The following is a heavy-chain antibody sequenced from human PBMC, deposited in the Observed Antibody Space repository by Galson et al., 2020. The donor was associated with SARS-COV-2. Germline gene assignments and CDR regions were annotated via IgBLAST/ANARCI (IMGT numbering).Heavy chain of an antibody. J-gene: IGHJ6*02. D-gene: IGHD6-6*01. CDR2: ISYDGSNK. CDR1: GFTFSSYG. Sequence: SLRLSCAASGFTFSSYGMHWVRQAPGKGLEWVAVISYDGSNKYYADSVKGRFTISRDNSKNTLYLQMNSLRAEDTAVYYCAKQYSTTFDVRGMDVWGQGTTVTVSS. V-gene: IGHV3-30*18. CDR3: AKQYSTTFDVRGMDV.